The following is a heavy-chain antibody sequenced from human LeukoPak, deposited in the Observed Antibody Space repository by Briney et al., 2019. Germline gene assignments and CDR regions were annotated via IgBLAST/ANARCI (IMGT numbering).Heavy chain of an antibody. V-gene: IGHV4-59*01. CDR3: ARENVDTAMVTS. J-gene: IGHJ5*02. CDR1: GGSISSYY. CDR2: IYYSGST. Sequence: SETLSLTCTVSGGSISSYYWSWIRQPPGKGLEWIGYIYYSGSTNYNPSLKSRVTISVDTSKNQFSLKLSSVTAADTAVYYCARENVDTAMVTSWGQGTLVTVSS. D-gene: IGHD5-18*01.